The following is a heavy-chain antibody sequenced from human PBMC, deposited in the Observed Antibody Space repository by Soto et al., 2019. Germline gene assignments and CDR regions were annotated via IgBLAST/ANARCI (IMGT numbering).Heavy chain of an antibody. D-gene: IGHD3-22*01. CDR2: IIPIFGTA. J-gene: IGHJ4*02. Sequence: QVQLVQSGAEVKKPGSSVKVSCKASGGTFSSYAISWVRQAPGQGLEWMGGIIPIFGTANYAQKFQGRVTITADKSTSTAYMELSSLRSEDTAVYYCAGEGGGYYDSSGYYPGWGQGTLVTVSS. CDR1: GGTFSSYA. V-gene: IGHV1-69*06. CDR3: AGEGGGYYDSSGYYPG.